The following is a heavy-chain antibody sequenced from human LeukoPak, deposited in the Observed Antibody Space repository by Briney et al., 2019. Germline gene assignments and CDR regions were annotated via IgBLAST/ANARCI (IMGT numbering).Heavy chain of an antibody. V-gene: IGHV3-48*02. Sequence: GGSLRLSCAASGFTFSSYSMNWVRQAPGKGLEWGSYISSSSSTIYYTDSVKGRFTISRDNAKNSLYLQLSSLRDEDTAVYYCARARVIFGVAIAVFEYWGQGALVTVSS. CDR1: GFTFSSYS. J-gene: IGHJ4*02. CDR3: ARARVIFGVAIAVFEY. CDR2: ISSSSSTI. D-gene: IGHD3-3*01.